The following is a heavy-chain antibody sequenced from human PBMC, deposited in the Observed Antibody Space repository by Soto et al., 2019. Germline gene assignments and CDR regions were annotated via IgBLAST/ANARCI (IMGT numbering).Heavy chain of an antibody. CDR3: ANGHEYVSEY. V-gene: IGHV3-23*01. CDR1: GFTFSTYG. Sequence: PGGSLRLSCAASGFTFSTYGMRWVRQAPNEGLEWVSSISDSGYDTWYADSVRGRFTISRDNSRQMLYLEMNSLRVEDTAVYFCANGHEYVSEYWGQGTLVTVSS. CDR2: ISDSGYDT. D-gene: IGHD6-6*01. J-gene: IGHJ4*02.